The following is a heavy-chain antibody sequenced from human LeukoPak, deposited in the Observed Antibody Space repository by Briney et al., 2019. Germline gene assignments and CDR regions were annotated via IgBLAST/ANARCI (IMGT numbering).Heavy chain of an antibody. CDR1: GGTFSSYT. CDR2: IIPIFGTA. V-gene: IGHV1-69*13. D-gene: IGHD2-2*01. J-gene: IGHJ6*04. Sequence: SVKVSCKASGGTFSSYTISWVRQAPGQGLEWMGGIIPIFGTANYAQKFQGRVTITADESTSTAYMELSSLRSEDTAVYYCAADGDIVVVPAAPYYYYGMDVWGKGTTVTVSS. CDR3: AADGDIVVVPAAPYYYYGMDV.